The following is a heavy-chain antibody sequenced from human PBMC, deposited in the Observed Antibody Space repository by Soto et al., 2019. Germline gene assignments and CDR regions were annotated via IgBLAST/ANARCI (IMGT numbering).Heavy chain of an antibody. CDR2: INNDGTVT. CDR1: GITCSSYR. V-gene: IGHV3-74*01. J-gene: IGHJ4*02. D-gene: IGHD6-13*01. Sequence: RASLRLSGAAAGITCSSYRRHWVRQTPGKGLVWVSRINNDGTVTNYADSVKGRFTISRDNAKSTLYLQMSSLRAEDTAVYYCVAAHAGVFWAQAPLVTVSS. CDR3: VAAHAGVF.